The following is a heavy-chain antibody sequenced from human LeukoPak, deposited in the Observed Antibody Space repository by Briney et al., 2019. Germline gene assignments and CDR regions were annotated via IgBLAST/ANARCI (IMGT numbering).Heavy chain of an antibody. V-gene: IGHV3-74*01. Sequence: GGSLRLSCAASGFTFSHYWMQWVRQAPGKGLVWVSRTNSDGSSTTYADSVKGRFTISRDNAKNTLYLQMNSLRAEDTAEYYCARVWGSDAFDIWGQGTMATVSS. CDR3: ARVWGSDAFDI. J-gene: IGHJ3*02. CDR1: GFTFSHYW. D-gene: IGHD3-16*01. CDR2: TNSDGSST.